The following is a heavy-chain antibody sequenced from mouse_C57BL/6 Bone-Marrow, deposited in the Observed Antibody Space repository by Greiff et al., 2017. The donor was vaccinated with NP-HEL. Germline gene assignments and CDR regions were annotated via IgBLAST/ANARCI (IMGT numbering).Heavy chain of an antibody. D-gene: IGHD1-1*01. Sequence: QVQLQQPGAELVKPGASVKLSCKASGYTFTSYCMNWVKQSPEKGLEWIGEIDPSASYTNYNQKFKGKATLTVDTSSSTAYMQLSSLTSEDSAVYYGARERTVVPLYYGGRGTTLTVTA. CDR1: GYTFTSYC. CDR2: IDPSASYT. J-gene: IGHJ2*01. CDR3: ARERTVVPLYY. V-gene: IGHV1-69*02.